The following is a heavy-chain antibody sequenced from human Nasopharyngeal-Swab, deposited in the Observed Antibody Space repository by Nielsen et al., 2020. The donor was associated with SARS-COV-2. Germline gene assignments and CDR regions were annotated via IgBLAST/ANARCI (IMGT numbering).Heavy chain of an antibody. Sequence: GESLNISCAASGFIFSASAIHWVRQAPGKGLEWVSSISGGGASEDYADSVTGRFTISRDYSKKMLYLQMNSLRAEDTAVYYCARDPDWYWYAIDSWGQGTLVTVSS. CDR1: GFIFSASA. CDR2: ISGGGASE. V-gene: IGHV3-23*01. D-gene: IGHD2-8*02. J-gene: IGHJ4*02. CDR3: ARDPDWYWYAIDS.